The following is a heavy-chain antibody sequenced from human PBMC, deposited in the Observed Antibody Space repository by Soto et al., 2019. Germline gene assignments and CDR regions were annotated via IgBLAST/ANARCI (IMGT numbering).Heavy chain of an antibody. V-gene: IGHV3-30-3*01. J-gene: IGHJ3*02. CDR1: GFTFSSYA. D-gene: IGHD3-22*01. CDR2: ISYDGSNK. CDR3: ARAFGGYYYDSSGYSSRGDAFDI. Sequence: PGGSLRLSCAASGFTFSSYAMHWVRQAPGKGLEWVAVISYDGSNKYYADSVKGRFTISRDNSKNTLYLQMNSLRAEDTAVYYCARAFGGYYYDSSGYSSRGDAFDIWGQGTMVTVSS.